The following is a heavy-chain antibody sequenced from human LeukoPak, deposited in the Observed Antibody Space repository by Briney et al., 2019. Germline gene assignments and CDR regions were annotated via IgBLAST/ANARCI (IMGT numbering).Heavy chain of an antibody. D-gene: IGHD3-16*01. Sequence: GGSLRLSCAASGFTFHTYSMNWVRQTPGKGLEWVSSISSSSNYIYYADSVRGRFTISRDNAKNSLYLQMNSLKTEDTAVYYCTTDSLITPPKHIDYWGQGTLVTVSS. CDR3: TTDSLITPPKHIDY. J-gene: IGHJ4*02. CDR1: GFTFHTYS. V-gene: IGHV3-21*03. CDR2: ISSSSNYI.